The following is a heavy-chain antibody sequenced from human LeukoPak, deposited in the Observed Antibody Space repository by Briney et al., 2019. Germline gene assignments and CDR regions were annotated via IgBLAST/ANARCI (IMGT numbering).Heavy chain of an antibody. J-gene: IGHJ4*02. Sequence: GGSLRLSCAASGFTFSSYTMNWVRQALGQGLESVSTISDPHSGSQTHYADSVKGRFTISRDDSQNTVYLQMDSLRAEDTAVYYCARDASDYGRDSSSWFDYWGQGTLVTVSS. CDR2: ISDPHSGSQT. D-gene: IGHD6-13*01. V-gene: IGHV3-23*01. CDR3: ARDASDYGRDSSSWFDY. CDR1: GFTFSSYT.